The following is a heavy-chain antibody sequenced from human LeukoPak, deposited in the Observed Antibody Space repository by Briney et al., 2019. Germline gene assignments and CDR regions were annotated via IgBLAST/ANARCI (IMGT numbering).Heavy chain of an antibody. CDR1: GFTFSSYG. V-gene: IGHV3-23*01. D-gene: IGHD1-26*01. J-gene: IGHJ4*02. CDR2: ISGSGYNT. CDR3: AKHSGSYFIYYVDS. Sequence: GGSLRLSCAASGFTFSSYGMSWVRQAPGKGLEWVATISGSGYNTYYADSVKGRFTISRDNSANTLFLHMSSLRAEDTALYYCAKHSGSYFIYYVDSWGKGTLVTVSS.